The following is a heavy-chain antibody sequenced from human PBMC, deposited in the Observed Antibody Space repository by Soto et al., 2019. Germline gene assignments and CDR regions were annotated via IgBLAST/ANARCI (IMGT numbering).Heavy chain of an antibody. V-gene: IGHV4-39*01. CDR3: SPLSVSLSGPYGIHV. CDR1: GYSVTSSDYY. CDR2: MFYSGLT. J-gene: IGHJ6*02. D-gene: IGHD2-15*01. Sequence: SETLSLTCSVSGYSVTSSDYYWAWIRQPPGKGLEWIGSMFYSGLTYYNPSLKSRVTLSVDTSKNQFSVRLNSVTAADTAVYYCSPLSVSLSGPYGIHVWGQGTTVTVSS.